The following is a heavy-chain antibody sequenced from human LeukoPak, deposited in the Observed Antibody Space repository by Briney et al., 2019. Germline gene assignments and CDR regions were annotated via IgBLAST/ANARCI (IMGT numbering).Heavy chain of an antibody. Sequence: SETLSLTCTVSGGSISSYYWSWIRQPAGKGLEWIGRIYTSGSTNYNPSLKSRVTMSVDTSKNQFSLKLSSVTAADTAVYYCARDCSSTSCYSWFDPWGQGTLVTVSS. D-gene: IGHD2-2*01. J-gene: IGHJ5*02. CDR3: ARDCSSTSCYSWFDP. CDR2: IYTSGST. CDR1: GGSISSYY. V-gene: IGHV4-4*07.